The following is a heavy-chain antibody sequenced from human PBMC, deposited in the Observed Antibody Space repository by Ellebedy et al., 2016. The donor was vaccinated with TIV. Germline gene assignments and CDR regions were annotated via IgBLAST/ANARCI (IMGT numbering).Heavy chain of an antibody. CDR3: AKDRGGTTGDFFDY. CDR1: VGSLSTFY. Sequence: MPGGSLRLSCTVSVGSLSTFYWSWIRQPPGKGLEWIGFIHYSGSTNYNPSLKSRVTISVDTSKSQFSLSLSSVTAADTAVYYCAKDRGGTTGDFFDYWGQGTLVTVSS. D-gene: IGHD4-11*01. J-gene: IGHJ4*02. V-gene: IGHV4-59*01. CDR2: IHYSGST.